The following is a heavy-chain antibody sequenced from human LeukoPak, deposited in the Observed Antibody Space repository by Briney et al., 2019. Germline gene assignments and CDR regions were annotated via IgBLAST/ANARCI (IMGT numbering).Heavy chain of an antibody. CDR3: ARDQVQGVMFGYFDY. J-gene: IGHJ4*02. CDR2: ISYDGSNK. Sequence: PGRSLRLSCAASGFTFSSYGMHWVRQAPGKGLEWVAVISYDGSNKYYADSVKGRFTISRYNSKNTLYLQMNSLRAEDTAVYYCARDQVQGVMFGYFDYWGQGTLVTVSS. D-gene: IGHD3-10*02. V-gene: IGHV3-30*03. CDR1: GFTFSSYG.